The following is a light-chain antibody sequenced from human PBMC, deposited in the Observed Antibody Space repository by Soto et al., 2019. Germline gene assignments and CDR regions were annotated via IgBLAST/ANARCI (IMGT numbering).Light chain of an antibody. V-gene: IGLV2-11*01. CDR2: DVS. CDR1: SSDVGGYNY. Sequence: QSALTQPRSVSGSPGQSVTISCTGTSSDVGGYNYVSWYQQHPGKAPKLMIYDVSKRPSGVPDRFSGSKSGNTASLTISGLQVEDEADYFCGSFTTSRIWLFGGGTKVTVL. J-gene: IGLJ3*02. CDR3: GSFTTSRIWL.